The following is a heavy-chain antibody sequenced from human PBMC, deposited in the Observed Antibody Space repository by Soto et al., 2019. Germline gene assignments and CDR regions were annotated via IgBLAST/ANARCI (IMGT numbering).Heavy chain of an antibody. CDR1: GGSISSTSYH. V-gene: IGHV4-39*01. CDR3: ARTANWLDP. Sequence: SETLSLTCTVSGGSISSTSYHWGWIRQPPGKGLEWIGNIHYTGSAYHNPSLKGRVTISVDTSKNQVSLKLSSVTATDTAVYYCARTANWLDPWGQGTLVTVSS. J-gene: IGHJ5*02. CDR2: IHYTGSA.